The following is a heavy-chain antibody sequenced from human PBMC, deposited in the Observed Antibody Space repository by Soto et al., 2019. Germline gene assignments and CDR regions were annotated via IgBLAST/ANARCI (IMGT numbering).Heavy chain of an antibody. CDR3: AKDAAVGATTYFDY. D-gene: IGHD1-26*01. CDR1: GFTFSSYG. V-gene: IGHV3-30*18. Sequence: GGSLRLSCAASGFTFSSYGMHWVRQAPGKGLEWVAVISYDGSNKYYADSVKGRFTISRDNSKNTLYLQMNSLRAEDTAVYYCAKDAAVGATTYFDYWGQGTLVTVSS. CDR2: ISYDGSNK. J-gene: IGHJ4*02.